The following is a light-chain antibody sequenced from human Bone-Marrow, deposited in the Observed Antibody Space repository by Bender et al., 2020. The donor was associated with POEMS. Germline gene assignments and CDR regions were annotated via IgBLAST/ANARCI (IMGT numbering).Light chain of an antibody. J-gene: IGLJ1*01. CDR1: SSDVGGYNY. Sequence: QSALTQPASVSGSPGQSITISCTGTSSDVGGYNYVSWYQQNPGKAPKLMIYDISNRPSGVSNRFSGSKSGNTASLTISGLQAEDEADYYCFSYTTSRAVFGTGTKVTVL. CDR3: FSYTTSRAV. CDR2: DIS. V-gene: IGLV2-14*01.